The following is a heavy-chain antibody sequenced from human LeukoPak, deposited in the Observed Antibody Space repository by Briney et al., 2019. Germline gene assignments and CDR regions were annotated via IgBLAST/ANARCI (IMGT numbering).Heavy chain of an antibody. J-gene: IGHJ4*02. V-gene: IGHV3-33*01. CDR3: ARGWGSGTQSPRSFDY. Sequence: GGSLRLSCTASGFIFSTYGMHWVRQAPGKGLEWVAVVWHDETNTYYADSVKGRFTISRDNAKNSLYLQMNSLRAEDTAVYYCARGWGSGTQSPRSFDYWGQGTLVTVSS. CDR1: GFIFSTYG. CDR2: VWHDETNT. D-gene: IGHD2-21*01.